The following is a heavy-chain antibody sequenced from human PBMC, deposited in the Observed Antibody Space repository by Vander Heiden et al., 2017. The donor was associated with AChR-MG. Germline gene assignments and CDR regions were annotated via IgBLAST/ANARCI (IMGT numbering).Heavy chain of an antibody. CDR2: ISYDGSNK. CDR3: AKVDVVPAAPDPIDY. J-gene: IGHJ4*02. D-gene: IGHD2-2*01. CDR1: GFPFRGYG. V-gene: IGHV3-30*18. Sequence: QVQLVESGGGVVQPGRSLRLSCSASGFPFRGYGMHWVRQAPGKGLEWVAVISYDGSNKYYADSVKGRFTISRDNSKNTLYLQMNSLRAEDTAVYYCAKVDVVPAAPDPIDYWGQGTLVTVSS.